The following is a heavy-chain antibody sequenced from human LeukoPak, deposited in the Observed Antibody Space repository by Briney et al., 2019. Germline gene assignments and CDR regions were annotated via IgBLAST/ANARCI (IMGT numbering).Heavy chain of an antibody. D-gene: IGHD4-17*01. J-gene: IGHJ1*01. V-gene: IGHV1-2*06. CDR3: ASSGEAAVTDAEYFQH. CDR1: GYTFTGYY. CDR2: INPNSGGT. Sequence: GASVKVSCKASGYTFTGYYMHWVRQAPGQGLEWMGRINPNSGGTNYAQKFQGRVTVTRDTSISTAYMELSRLRSDDTAVYYCASSGEAAVTDAEYFQHWGQCTLVTVSS.